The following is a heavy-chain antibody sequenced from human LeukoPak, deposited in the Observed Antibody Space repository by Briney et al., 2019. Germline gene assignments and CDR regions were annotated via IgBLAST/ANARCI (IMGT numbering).Heavy chain of an antibody. CDR1: DFNFRSNW. J-gene: IGHJ4*02. V-gene: IGHV3-7*04. CDR2: IKGDGGEK. CDR3: AKEGDWNLDY. D-gene: IGHD1-1*01. Sequence: GGSLRLSCVASDFNFRSNWMDWVRQAAGEGLEWVANIKGDGGEKNYVDSVKGRFSISRDNAKNSLYLEMNSLRAEDTGVYYCAKEGDWNLDYWGQGALVTVSS.